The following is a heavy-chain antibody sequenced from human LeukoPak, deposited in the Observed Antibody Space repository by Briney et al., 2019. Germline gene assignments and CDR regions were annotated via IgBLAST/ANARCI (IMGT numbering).Heavy chain of an antibody. J-gene: IGHJ4*02. Sequence: GGSLRLSCAASGFTFSDYYMSWIRQAPGKGLEWLSYISGSGGTISYADSVKGRFTISRDNAKNSLFLQVNSLRAEDTAVYYCARGGAYDRAFNQWGQGTLVTVSP. CDR3: ARGGAYDRAFNQ. CDR1: GFTFSDYY. D-gene: IGHD5-12*01. V-gene: IGHV3-11*01. CDR2: ISGSGGTI.